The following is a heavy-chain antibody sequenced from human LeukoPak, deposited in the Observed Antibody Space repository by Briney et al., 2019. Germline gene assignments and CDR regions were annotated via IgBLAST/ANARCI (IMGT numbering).Heavy chain of an antibody. Sequence: PSETLSLTCTVSGGSISSYYWSWIRQPAGKGLEWIGRIYTSGSTNYNPSLKSRVTMSVDTSKNQFSLKLSSVTAADTAVHYCARDFEYCSSTSCYGMDVWGQGATVTVSS. D-gene: IGHD2-2*01. V-gene: IGHV4-4*07. CDR1: GGSISSYY. CDR2: IYTSGST. CDR3: ARDFEYCSSTSCYGMDV. J-gene: IGHJ6*02.